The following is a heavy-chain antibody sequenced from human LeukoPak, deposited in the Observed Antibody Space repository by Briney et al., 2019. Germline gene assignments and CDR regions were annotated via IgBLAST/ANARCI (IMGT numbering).Heavy chain of an antibody. V-gene: IGHV3-23*01. D-gene: IGHD3-10*01. J-gene: IGHJ4*02. CDR2: ISGSGGST. CDR3: AKDTFGVPDY. Sequence: GGSLRLSCAASGFTFSSYGMHWVRQAPGKGLEWVSAISGSGGSTYYADSVKGRFTISRDNSKNTLYLQMNSLRAEDTAVYYCAKDTFGVPDYWGQGTLVTVSS. CDR1: GFTFSSYG.